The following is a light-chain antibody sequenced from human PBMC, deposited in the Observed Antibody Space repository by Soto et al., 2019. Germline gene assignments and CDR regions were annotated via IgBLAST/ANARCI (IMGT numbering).Light chain of an antibody. Sequence: DIQMTQSPSSLSAFVGDRVTITCRASQTISNYLNWYQQRPGKAPKLLIYLASSLQSGVPSRFGGSGSGTDFTLTISSLQPEDSAPYYCQQSYVPPITFGQGTRLEIK. CDR2: LAS. V-gene: IGKV1-39*01. CDR1: QTISNY. CDR3: QQSYVPPIT. J-gene: IGKJ5*01.